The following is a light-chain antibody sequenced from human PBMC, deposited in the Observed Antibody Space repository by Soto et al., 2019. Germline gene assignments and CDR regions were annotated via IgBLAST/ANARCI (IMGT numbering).Light chain of an antibody. V-gene: IGKV3-11*01. CDR1: QRVSSF. CDR2: DAS. Sequence: EIVLTQSPATLSLSPGERATLSCRASQRVSSFLAWYQQKPGQAPRLLLCDASNRATGIPARFSGSGSGTDFTLTISSLEPEDFAVYYCQQRSNWPLFTFGQGTKLEIK. J-gene: IGKJ2*01. CDR3: QQRSNWPLFT.